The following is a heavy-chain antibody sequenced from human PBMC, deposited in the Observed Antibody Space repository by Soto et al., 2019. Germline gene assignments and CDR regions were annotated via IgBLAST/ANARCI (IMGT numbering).Heavy chain of an antibody. CDR1: GGSISSSSYS. V-gene: IGHV4-39*01. J-gene: IGHJ5*02. D-gene: IGHD4-17*01. Sequence: QVQLEESGPRLVRPSETLSLTCTVSGGSISSSSYSWGWIRQSPVKGLEWIGSIYYIGNTYYNASLKSRVTISVDTSKKQFSLKMTSVTAADTAVYYCARPQGTTSMYQWFDPWGQVTLVNVSS. CDR2: IYYIGNT. CDR3: ARPQGTTSMYQWFDP.